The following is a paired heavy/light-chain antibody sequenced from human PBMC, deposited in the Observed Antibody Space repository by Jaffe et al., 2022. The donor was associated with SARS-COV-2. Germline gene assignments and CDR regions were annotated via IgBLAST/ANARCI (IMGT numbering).Light chain of an antibody. J-gene: IGKJ1*01. CDR2: SAS. CDR3: QQTYSVPPT. V-gene: IGKV1-39*01. Sequence: DIQMTQSPSSLSASEGDRVIITCRASQSINTYLNWFKQKPGKAPNLLIYSASSLQSGVPSRFSGSGSGTDFTLTINSVQPEDFATYYCQQTYSVPPTFGQGTKVEMK. CDR1: QSINTY.
Heavy chain of an antibody. J-gene: IGHJ6*02. D-gene: IGHD1-26*01. Sequence: EVQLVESGGGLVQPGGSVRLSCVVSGFTFSGFWMSWVRQAPGKGLEWVANIKQDGSEKYYVDSVKGRFTISRDNAKNSLFLQMNSLRVEDTAVYYCARGAGVGTHGMDLWGQGTTVTVSS. CDR3: ARGAGVGTHGMDL. V-gene: IGHV3-7*03. CDR1: GFTFSGFW. CDR2: IKQDGSEK.